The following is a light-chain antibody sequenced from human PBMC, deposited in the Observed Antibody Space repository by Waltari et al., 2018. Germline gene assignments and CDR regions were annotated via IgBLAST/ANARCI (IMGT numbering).Light chain of an antibody. J-gene: IGKJ2*01. CDR3: QQYSNYPYT. Sequence: DIQMTQSPSTLSASVGDTVTITCRASQSISSWLAWYQQKPGKAPKLLIHKASTLESGVPSRVSGSGSGTEFTLTIDSLLPDDFATYYCQQYSNYPYTFGQGTKLEI. CDR2: KAS. CDR1: QSISSW. V-gene: IGKV1-5*03.